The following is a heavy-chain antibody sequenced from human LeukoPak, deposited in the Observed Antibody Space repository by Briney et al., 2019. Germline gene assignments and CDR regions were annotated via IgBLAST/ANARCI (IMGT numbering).Heavy chain of an antibody. D-gene: IGHD3-22*01. CDR1: GYTFTGYY. CDR2: MNPNSGNT. CDR3: ARGWFLYYYDSSGYAFDI. V-gene: IGHV1-8*03. Sequence: ASVKVSCKASGYTFTGYYMHWVRQAPGQGLEWMGWMNPNSGNTGYAQKFQGRVTITRNTSISTAYMELSSLRSEDTAVYYCARGWFLYYYDSSGYAFDIWGQGTMVTVSS. J-gene: IGHJ3*02.